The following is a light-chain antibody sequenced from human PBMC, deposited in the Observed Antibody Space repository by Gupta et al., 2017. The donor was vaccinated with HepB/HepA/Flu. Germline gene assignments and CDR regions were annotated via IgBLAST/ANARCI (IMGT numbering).Light chain of an antibody. V-gene: IGLV1-44*01. CDR1: SSNVARNN. CDR3: AAWDTSLNVVV. Sequence: QSVLTQSPSVSGTPGQRVTISCSGSSSNVARNNVNWYQQVPGTAPKLLIYYNDERPSGVPDRFSGSKSGTSASLAISGLQSEDEADYYYAAWDTSLNVVVFGGGTKLTVL. CDR2: YND. J-gene: IGLJ2*01.